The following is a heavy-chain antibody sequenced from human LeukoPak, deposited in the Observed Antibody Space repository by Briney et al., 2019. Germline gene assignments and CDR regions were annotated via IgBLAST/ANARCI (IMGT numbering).Heavy chain of an antibody. CDR2: INHSGST. CDR1: GGSFSGYY. V-gene: IGHV4-34*01. Sequence: SETLSLTCAVYGGSFSGYYWNWMRQPPGKGLEWIGEINHSGSTNYNPSLKSRVTISVDTSKNQFSLKLSSVTAADTAVYYCARGAGRYSSGWYLGYWGQGTLVTVSS. CDR3: ARGAGRYSSGWYLGY. J-gene: IGHJ4*02. D-gene: IGHD6-19*01.